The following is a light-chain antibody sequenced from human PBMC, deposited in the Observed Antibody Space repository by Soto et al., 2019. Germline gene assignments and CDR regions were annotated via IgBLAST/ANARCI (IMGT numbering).Light chain of an antibody. V-gene: IGKV2D-29*01. J-gene: IGKJ5*01. Sequence: VMTLSPHSLSVTPGQPASISCTSSQSLLHTDGKTYFYWYLQKPDQPPQLLIYEVSNRVSGVPDRFSGSGSGTDFTLEISLVETDDVGIYYCMQSTQLPPTFGQGTRLEIK. CDR3: MQSTQLPPT. CDR1: QSLLHTDGKTY. CDR2: EVS.